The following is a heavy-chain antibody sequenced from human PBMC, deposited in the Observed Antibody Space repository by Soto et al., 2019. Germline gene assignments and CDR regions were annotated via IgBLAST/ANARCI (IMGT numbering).Heavy chain of an antibody. Sequence: VGSLRLSCSASVFTFVTFSVSWFRQAPGKGLEWVSAISASGGSTYYADSVKGRFTISRDNSNNTLYLQMNSLRVEDTAVYYWAKDKRGYIDLWGQALLATVS. CDR2: ISASGGST. V-gene: IGHV3-23*01. D-gene: IGHD2-2*02. CDR1: VFTFVTFS. CDR3: AKDKRGYIDL. J-gene: IGHJ5*02.